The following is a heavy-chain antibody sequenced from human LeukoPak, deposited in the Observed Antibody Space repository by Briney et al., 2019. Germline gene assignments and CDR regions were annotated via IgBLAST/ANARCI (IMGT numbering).Heavy chain of an antibody. CDR1: GFTFKTLA. Sequence: GGSLRLSCAASGFTFKTLAMSWVRQAPGKGLEWVSRIDDSGVIRSYADSVKGRFTISRDNSKMTLTLQMNSLRAEDTAVYYCAKRLKRNYYYHYAMNVWGQGTTVTVSS. CDR3: AKRLKRNYYYHYAMNV. J-gene: IGHJ6*02. CDR2: IDDSGVIR. V-gene: IGHV3-23*01. D-gene: IGHD3-22*01.